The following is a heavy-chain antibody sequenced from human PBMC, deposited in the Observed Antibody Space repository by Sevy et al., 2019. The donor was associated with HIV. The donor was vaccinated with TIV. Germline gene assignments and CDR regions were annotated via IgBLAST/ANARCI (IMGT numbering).Heavy chain of an antibody. V-gene: IGHV3-21*01. CDR2: ISYSSEYI. CDR3: ATDKGGYDPFDY. D-gene: IGHD5-12*01. J-gene: IGHJ4*02. CDR1: GFTFSSYT. Sequence: GGSLRLSCAASGFTFSSYTLNWVRQAPGKGLEWVSSISYSSEYIYYADSVKGRFTISRDNAKNSLYLRMNSLRAEDTAVYYCATDKGGYDPFDYWGQGTLVTVSS.